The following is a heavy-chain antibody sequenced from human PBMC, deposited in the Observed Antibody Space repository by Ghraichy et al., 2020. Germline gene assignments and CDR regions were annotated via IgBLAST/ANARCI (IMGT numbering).Heavy chain of an antibody. J-gene: IGHJ4*02. CDR3: AKDVSYDYGDYYFDY. CDR1: GFTFSSYA. Sequence: LSLTCAASGFTFSSYAMSWVRQAPGKGLEWVSAISGSGGSTYYADSVKGRFTISRDNSKNTLYLQMNSLRAEDTAVYYCAKDVSYDYGDYYFDYWGQGTLVTVSS. D-gene: IGHD4-17*01. V-gene: IGHV3-23*01. CDR2: ISGSGGST.